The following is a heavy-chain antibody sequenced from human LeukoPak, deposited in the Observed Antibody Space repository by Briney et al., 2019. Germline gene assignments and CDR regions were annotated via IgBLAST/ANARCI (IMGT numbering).Heavy chain of an antibody. D-gene: IGHD1-26*01. CDR2: IYYSGST. Sequence: SETLSLTCTVSGGSISSYYWSWIRQPPGKGLEWIGYIYYSGSTNYNPSLKSRVTISVDTSKNQFSLKLSSVTAADTAVYSCARDSLGGSYFDYWGQGTLVTVSS. V-gene: IGHV4-59*01. CDR1: GGSISSYY. J-gene: IGHJ4*02. CDR3: ARDSLGGSYFDY.